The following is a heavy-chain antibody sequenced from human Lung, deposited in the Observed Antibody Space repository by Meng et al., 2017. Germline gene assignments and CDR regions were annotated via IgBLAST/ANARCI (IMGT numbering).Heavy chain of an antibody. D-gene: IGHD4-11*01. CDR2: INHSGST. V-gene: IGHV4-34*01. CDR1: GGSFSDSY. Sequence: QVQLQQGGAGLLTPSEPLSLTCVVSGGSFSDSYWSWIRQPPGKGLEWIGEINHSGSTNYNPSLESRATISVDTSQNNLSLKLSSVTAADSAVYYCARGPTTMAHDFDYWGQGTLVTVSS. J-gene: IGHJ4*02. CDR3: ARGPTTMAHDFDY.